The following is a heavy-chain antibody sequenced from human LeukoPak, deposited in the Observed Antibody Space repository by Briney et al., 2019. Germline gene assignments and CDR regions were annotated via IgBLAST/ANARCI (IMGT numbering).Heavy chain of an antibody. CDR2: IYYSGST. J-gene: IGHJ4*02. Sequence: KASETLSLTCTVSGDSISSYYWSWIRQPPGKGLEWIGYIYYSGSTNHNPSLKSRVTISVDRSKNQFSLKLTSVTATDTAVYYCARHGDYYDSSIDYWGQGTLVTVSS. D-gene: IGHD3-22*01. V-gene: IGHV4-59*08. CDR1: GDSISSYY. CDR3: ARHGDYYDSSIDY.